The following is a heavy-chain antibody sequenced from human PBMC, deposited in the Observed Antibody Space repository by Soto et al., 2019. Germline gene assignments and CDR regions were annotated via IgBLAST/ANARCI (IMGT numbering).Heavy chain of an antibody. CDR3: ARTDRDFYGLDV. Sequence: GGALRLSCEACGFTFRNYDRHLVRQGTGKVLEWVSVINSACEPDYADSVEGRFTISIENAQNSFFLQMNSLRVGDTAGYYCARTDRDFYGLDVWGKGTTVTVSS. V-gene: IGHV3-13*05. CDR2: INSACEP. CDR1: GFTFRNYD. J-gene: IGHJ6*04.